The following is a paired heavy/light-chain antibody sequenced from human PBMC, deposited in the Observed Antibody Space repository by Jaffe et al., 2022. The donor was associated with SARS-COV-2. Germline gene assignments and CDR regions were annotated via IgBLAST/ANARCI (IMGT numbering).Heavy chain of an antibody. CDR1: GFTFNSYA. Sequence: EVQLVESGGGLVQPGGSLRLSCSASGFTFNSYAMHWVRQAPGKGLEYVSTISGSGSSTNYADSVKGRFTISRDNSKNTLYVQMSSLRSEDTAVYYCVKKGWYWDDMDVWGQGTTVTVSS. CDR2: ISGSGSST. CDR3: VKKGWYWDDMDV. V-gene: IGHV3-64*05. J-gene: IGHJ6*02. D-gene: IGHD2-15*01.
Light chain of an antibody. J-gene: IGLJ3*02. V-gene: IGLV2-14*01. Sequence: QSALTQPASVSGSPGQSITISCTGSNSDIGGYNYVSWYQQHPGKAPKLMIYGVSNRPSGVSNRFSGSKSGNTASLTISGLQAEDEADYYCSSYTSGSRVFGGGTKLTVL. CDR1: NSDIGGYNY. CDR3: SSYTSGSRV. CDR2: GVS.